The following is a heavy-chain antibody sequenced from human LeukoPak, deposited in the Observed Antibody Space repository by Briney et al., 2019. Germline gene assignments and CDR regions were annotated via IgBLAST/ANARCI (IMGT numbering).Heavy chain of an antibody. CDR3: AKRRGTYYDFWSGYGAFDI. CDR1: GFTFSSYG. V-gene: IGHV3-30*18. D-gene: IGHD3-3*01. Sequence: PGGSLRLSCAAPGFTFSSYGMHWVRQAPGKGLEWVAVISYDGSNKYYIDSVKGRFTISRDNSKNTLFLQMNSLRAEDTAVYYCAKRRGTYYDFWSGYGAFDIWGQGTMVTVSS. J-gene: IGHJ3*02. CDR2: ISYDGSNK.